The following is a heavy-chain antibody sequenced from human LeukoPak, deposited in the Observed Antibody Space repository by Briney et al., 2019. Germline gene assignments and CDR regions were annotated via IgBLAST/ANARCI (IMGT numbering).Heavy chain of an antibody. D-gene: IGHD3-22*01. J-gene: IGHJ4*02. CDR3: AKDPHYYYDSSGYSLVGY. CDR2: IGGSGGTT. V-gene: IGHV3-23*01. CDR1: GFTFSSYW. Sequence: GSLRLSCAASGFTFSSYWMHWVRQAPGKGLEWVSAIGGSGGTTYYADSVKGRFTISRDNSKNTLYLQMNSLRAEDTAVYYCAKDPHYYYDSSGYSLVGYWGQGTLVTVSS.